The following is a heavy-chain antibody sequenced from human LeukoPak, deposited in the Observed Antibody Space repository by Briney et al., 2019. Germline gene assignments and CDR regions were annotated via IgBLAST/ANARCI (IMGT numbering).Heavy chain of an antibody. J-gene: IGHJ4*02. D-gene: IGHD3-10*01. V-gene: IGHV3-9*01. CDR2: ISWNSGSI. CDR3: AKGGSMVRGVIRY. CDR1: GFTFDDYA. Sequence: GGSLRLSCAASGFTFDDYAMHWVRQAPGKGLEWVSGISWNSGSIGYADSVKGRFTISRDNAKNSLYLQMNSLRAEDTALYYCAKGGSMVRGVIRYWGQGTLVTVSS.